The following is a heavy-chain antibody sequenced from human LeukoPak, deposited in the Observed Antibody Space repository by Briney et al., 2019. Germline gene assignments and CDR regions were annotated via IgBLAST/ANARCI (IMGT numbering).Heavy chain of an antibody. D-gene: IGHD1-26*01. Sequence: PSQTLSLTCTVSGGSISSGGYYWSWIRQHPGKGLEWIGYIYYSGSTYYNPSLKSRVTISVDTSKNQFSLKLGSVTAADTVVYYCARPHDLLYSGSSHAFDIWGQGTMVTVSS. CDR1: GGSISSGGYY. CDR3: ARPHDLLYSGSSHAFDI. J-gene: IGHJ3*02. CDR2: IYYSGST. V-gene: IGHV4-31*03.